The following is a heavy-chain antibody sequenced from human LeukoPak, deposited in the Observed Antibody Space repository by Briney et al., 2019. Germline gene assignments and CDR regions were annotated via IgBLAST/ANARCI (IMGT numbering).Heavy chain of an antibody. Sequence: GGSLRLSCAASGFTVSSNYMSWVRQAPGKGLEWVSVIYSGGSTYYADSVKGRFTISRDNSKNTLYLQMNSLRAEDTAVYYCARVAQGYGSGSYYYYMDVWGKGTTVTISS. J-gene: IGHJ6*03. CDR3: ARVAQGYGSGSYYYYMDV. D-gene: IGHD3-10*01. V-gene: IGHV3-53*01. CDR2: IYSGGST. CDR1: GFTVSSNY.